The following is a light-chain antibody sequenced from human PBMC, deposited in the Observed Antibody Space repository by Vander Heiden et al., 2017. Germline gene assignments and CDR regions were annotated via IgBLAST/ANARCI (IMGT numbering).Light chain of an antibody. V-gene: IGKV4-1*01. J-gene: IGKJ2*01. CDR2: WAS. CDR1: QSVLYSSNNKNY. CDR3: QQYSSTPRT. Sequence: DIVMTQSPDSLAVSLGERATINCKSSQSVLYSSNNKNYLAWYQQKPGQPPMLLIYWASTRESGVPDRFSGSGSGTDFTLTISSLQAEDVAVYYCQQYSSTPRTFGQGTKLELK.